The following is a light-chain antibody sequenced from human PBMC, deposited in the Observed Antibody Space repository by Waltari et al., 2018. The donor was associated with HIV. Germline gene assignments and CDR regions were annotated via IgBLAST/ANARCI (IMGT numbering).Light chain of an antibody. V-gene: IGKV4-1*01. CDR1: PSVLYRSHHKEY. CDR3: QQYYSTPWT. CDR2: WAS. Sequence: DIVMTKSPDSLAVSLGERATINCKSSPSVLYRSHHKEYLAWYQHKPGQPPKLLLYWASTRESGVPDRFSGSGSGTDFTLTISCLQAEDVAVYYCQQYYSTPWTFGQGTRVEIK. J-gene: IGKJ1*01.